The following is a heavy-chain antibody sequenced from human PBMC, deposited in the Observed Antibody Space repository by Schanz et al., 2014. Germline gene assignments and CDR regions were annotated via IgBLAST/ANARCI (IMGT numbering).Heavy chain of an antibody. CDR3: ARDRGHGDLPGDI. CDR1: GGSVSSVGDH. CDR2: ISYSGST. D-gene: IGHD4-17*01. Sequence: QVQLQESGPGLVKPSQTLSLTCTVSGGSVSSVGDHWSWIRQHPGKGLEWIGFISYSGSTYYNPSLKSRVTISVDTSKNQFSLNLSSATAADTAVYYCARDRGHGDLPGDIWGQGTMVTVSS. V-gene: IGHV4-31*03. J-gene: IGHJ3*02.